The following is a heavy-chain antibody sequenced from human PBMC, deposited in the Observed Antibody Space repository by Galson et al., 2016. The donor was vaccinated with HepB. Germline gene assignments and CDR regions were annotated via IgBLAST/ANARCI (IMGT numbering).Heavy chain of an antibody. CDR2: ITWNSVNI. CDR3: AKDKRPTAMVLLPHFDY. J-gene: IGHJ4*02. Sequence: SLRLSCAASGFTFHDYAMHWVRQAPGKGLEWVSGITWNSVNIAYADSVKGRFTISRDKAKNSPYLQVNSLRAEDTAFYFCAKDKRPTAMVLLPHFDYWGQGTLVSVSS. CDR1: GFTFHDYA. D-gene: IGHD5-18*01. V-gene: IGHV3-9*01.